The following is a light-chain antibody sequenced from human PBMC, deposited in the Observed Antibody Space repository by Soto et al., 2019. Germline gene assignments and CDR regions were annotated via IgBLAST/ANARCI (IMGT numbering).Light chain of an antibody. Sequence: QSALTQPASVSGSPGQSITISCTGTTSDVGGYNYVSWYQHHPGKAPKFMIYEVSNRPSGVSNRFSGSKSGNTASLTISGLQAEDEADYYCISYTSSSTPYVIFGGGTQLTVL. CDR1: TSDVGGYNY. CDR3: ISYTSSSTPYVI. J-gene: IGLJ2*01. V-gene: IGLV2-14*01. CDR2: EVS.